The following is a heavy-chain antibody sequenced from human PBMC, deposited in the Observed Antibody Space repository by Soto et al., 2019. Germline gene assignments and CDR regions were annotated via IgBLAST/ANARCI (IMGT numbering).Heavy chain of an antibody. CDR3: TKPSVHCSGGGCYGPLEY. CDR1: GFTFSDYA. V-gene: IGHV3-23*01. J-gene: IGHJ4*02. D-gene: IGHD2-15*01. CDR2: ISVSGGST. Sequence: EVQLLESGGGLVQPGGSLRLSCTASGFTFSDYAVTWVRQAPGKGLGYVSSISVSGGSTFYADSVKGRFTISRDNSKNTLYLQMNSLRVEDTALYYCTKPSVHCSGGGCYGPLEYWGQGTLVTVSS.